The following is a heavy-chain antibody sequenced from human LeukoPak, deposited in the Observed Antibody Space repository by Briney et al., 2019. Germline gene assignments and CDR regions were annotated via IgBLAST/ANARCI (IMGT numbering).Heavy chain of an antibody. CDR3: ARSGVAGSGSYYKFDY. J-gene: IGHJ4*02. CDR1: GGSISSGGCY. V-gene: IGHV4-31*03. D-gene: IGHD3-10*01. CDR2: IYYSGST. Sequence: PSETLSLTCTVSGGSISSGGCYWRWIRQHPGKGLEWIGYIYYSGSTYYNPSLKSRVTISVDTSKNQFSLKLSSVTAADTAVYYCARSGVAGSGSYYKFDYWGQGTLVTVSS.